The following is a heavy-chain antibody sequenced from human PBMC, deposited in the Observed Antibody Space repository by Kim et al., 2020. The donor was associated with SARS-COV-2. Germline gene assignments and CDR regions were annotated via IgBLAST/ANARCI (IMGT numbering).Heavy chain of an antibody. V-gene: IGHV3-30*03. D-gene: IGHD6-6*01. CDR3: LKYLETTAKGSAASPFD. CDR1: GFPFHSYA. Sequence: GGSLRLSCAASGFPFHSYAMPWVRQAPGKGLEWVAAVSDGGSNKSYVESVRGRFSISRDNHETTVDWQMNGLRPEDTAVYYVLKYLETTAKGSAASPFD. CDR2: VSDGGSNK. J-gene: IGHJ4*01.